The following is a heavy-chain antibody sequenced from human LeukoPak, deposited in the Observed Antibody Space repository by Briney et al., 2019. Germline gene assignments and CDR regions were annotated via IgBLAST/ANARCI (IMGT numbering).Heavy chain of an antibody. J-gene: IGHJ4*02. Sequence: GGSLRLSCAASGFTFSSYSMNWVRQAPGKGLEWVSSISSSSNFIKYADSVTGRFTVARDNARNSLYLQMNSLRDEDTAVYYCARFASIAGDYWGQGTLVTVSS. V-gene: IGHV3-21*01. CDR1: GFTFSSYS. CDR3: ARFASIAGDY. CDR2: ISSSSNFI. D-gene: IGHD6-6*01.